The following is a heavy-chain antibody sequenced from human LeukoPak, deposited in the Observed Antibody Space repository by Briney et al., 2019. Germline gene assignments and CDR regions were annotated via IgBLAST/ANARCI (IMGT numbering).Heavy chain of an antibody. Sequence: GASVKVSCKTSGYTFTHYGISWVRQAPGQGLEWVGWISAYNGDTKYAQNFQDKVTMTTDTSTSTAYMELRSLTSDDTAVYYCARVGQLVFYYYYYMDVWGKGTTVTVSS. CDR1: GYTFTHYG. CDR3: ARVGQLVFYYYYYMDV. CDR2: ISAYNGDT. V-gene: IGHV1-18*01. D-gene: IGHD6-6*01. J-gene: IGHJ6*03.